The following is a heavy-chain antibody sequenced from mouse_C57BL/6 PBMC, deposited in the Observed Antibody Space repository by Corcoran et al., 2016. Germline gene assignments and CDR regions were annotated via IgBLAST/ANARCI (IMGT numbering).Heavy chain of an antibody. Sequence: EVQLQQSGPELVKPGASVKISCKASGYTFTDYYMNWVKQSHGESLEWIGDINPNNGGTSYNQKFKGKATLTVDKSSSTAYMELRSLTSEDSAVYYCARGGELRLRRYFDYWGQGTTLTVSS. CDR1: GYTFTDYY. J-gene: IGHJ2*01. CDR3: ARGGELRLRRYFDY. D-gene: IGHD3-2*02. CDR2: INPNNGGT. V-gene: IGHV1-26*01.